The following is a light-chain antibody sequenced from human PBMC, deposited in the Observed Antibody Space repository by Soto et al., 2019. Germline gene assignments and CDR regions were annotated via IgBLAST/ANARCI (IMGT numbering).Light chain of an antibody. V-gene: IGKV1-5*03. Sequence: DIQMTQSPSTLSGSVGDRVTITCRASQTISSWLAWYQQKPGKAPKLLIYKASTLKSGVPSRFSGSGSGTEFTLTIRSLQPDDFATYHCHHYNSYSEAFGQGTKVELK. J-gene: IGKJ1*01. CDR2: KAS. CDR1: QTISSW. CDR3: HHYNSYSEA.